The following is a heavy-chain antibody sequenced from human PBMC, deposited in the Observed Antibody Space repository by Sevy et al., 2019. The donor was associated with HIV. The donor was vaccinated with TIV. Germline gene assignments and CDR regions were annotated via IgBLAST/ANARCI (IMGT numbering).Heavy chain of an antibody. V-gene: IGHV6-1*01. CDR2: TYYRSKWYN. D-gene: IGHD3-10*01. CDR1: GDSVASNSAA. Sequence: KQSQTLSLTCAISGDSVASNSAAWNWIRQSPSRGLEWLGRTYYRSKWYNDYAASVKSRITINPDTSKKQFSLQLNSVTPEDTAVYYCARASYAPGEYYYYYGMDVWGQGTTVTVSS. CDR3: ARASYAPGEYYYYYGMDV. J-gene: IGHJ6*02.